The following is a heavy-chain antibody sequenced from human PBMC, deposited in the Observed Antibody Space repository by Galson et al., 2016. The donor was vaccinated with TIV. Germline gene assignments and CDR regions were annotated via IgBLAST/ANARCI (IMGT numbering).Heavy chain of an antibody. CDR2: ISYSGST. V-gene: IGHV4-61*01. CDR3: ARAVGFYDDNWFDP. CDR1: GGSVSSGSYY. D-gene: IGHD5/OR15-5a*01. Sequence: ETLSLPCTVSGGSVSSGSYYWSWIRQPPGKGLEYIGYISYSGSTNYNSSLKSRVTISVDTSKNQFSLRLKSVTPADTAVYYCARAVGFYDDNWFDPWGQGTLVPVSS. J-gene: IGHJ5*02.